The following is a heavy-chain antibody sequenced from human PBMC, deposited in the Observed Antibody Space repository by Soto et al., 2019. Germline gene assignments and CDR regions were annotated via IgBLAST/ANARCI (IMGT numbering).Heavy chain of an antibody. CDR2: ISGGGDTT. V-gene: IGHV3-23*01. J-gene: IGHJ4*02. CDR1: GFTFNNYA. D-gene: IGHD3-10*01. CDR3: AKGRGGSGSLTPRVDF. Sequence: VQLLESGGGLVQPGGSLRLSCAASGFTFNNYAMTWVRQAPGKGLEWVSAISGGGDTTSYADSVKGRFTVSRDGSKNTLYLQMSSLRVEDTALYYRAKGRGGSGSLTPRVDFWGQGTLVTVSS.